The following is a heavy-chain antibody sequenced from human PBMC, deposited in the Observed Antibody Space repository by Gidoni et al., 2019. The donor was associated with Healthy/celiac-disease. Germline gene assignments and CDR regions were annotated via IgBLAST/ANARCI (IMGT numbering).Heavy chain of an antibody. D-gene: IGHD2-2*02. V-gene: IGHV1-69-2*01. CDR2: VDPEDGET. J-gene: IGHJ6*03. CDR1: GYTFPDYY. Sequence: EVQLVQSGAEVKKPGATVKISCKVSGYTFPDYYMHWVQPAPGKGLEWMGLVDPEDGETIYAEKCQGRVTITADTSTDTAYMELSSLRSEDTAVYYCARGGPRTSCYTGGCSYYYYYYMDVWGKGTTVTVSS. CDR3: ARGGPRTSCYTGGCSYYYYYYMDV.